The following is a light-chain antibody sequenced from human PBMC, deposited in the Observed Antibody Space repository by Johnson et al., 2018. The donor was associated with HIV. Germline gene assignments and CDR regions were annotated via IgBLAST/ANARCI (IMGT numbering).Light chain of an antibody. Sequence: QSVLTQPPSVSAAPGQKVTISCSGSSSNIGNNYVSWYQQLPGTAPKLIMYENNKRPSGIPDRFSGSKSGPSATLGIAGLQTGDEADYYCGTWDNSLSTGGVFVTGTKVTVL. V-gene: IGLV1-51*02. CDR2: ENN. CDR3: GTWDNSLSTGGV. J-gene: IGLJ1*01. CDR1: SSNIGNNY.